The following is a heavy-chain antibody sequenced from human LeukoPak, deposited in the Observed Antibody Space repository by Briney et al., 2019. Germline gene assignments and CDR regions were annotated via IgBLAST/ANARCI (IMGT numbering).Heavy chain of an antibody. Sequence: GGSLRLSCAVSGFSFKLYWMHWVRQAPGKGLEWVSAISGSGGSTYYADSVKGRFTISRDDSKNTLYLQMNSLRAEDTAVYYCAKVDDFWSGYYPDYWGQGTLVTVSS. CDR1: GFSFKLYW. CDR2: ISGSGGST. CDR3: AKVDDFWSGYYPDY. V-gene: IGHV3-23*01. D-gene: IGHD3-3*01. J-gene: IGHJ4*02.